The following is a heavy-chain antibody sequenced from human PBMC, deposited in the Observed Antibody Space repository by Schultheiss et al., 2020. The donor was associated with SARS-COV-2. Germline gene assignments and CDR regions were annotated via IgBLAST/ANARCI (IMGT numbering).Heavy chain of an antibody. J-gene: IGHJ4*02. CDR3: ARNGPGVGQLVFCDY. CDR2: MNPNSGNT. CDR1: GGTFSSYA. Sequence: ASVKVSCKASGGTFSSYAISWVRQATGQGLEWMGWMNPNSGNTGYAQKFQGRVTMTRDTSISTAYMELSRLRSDDTAVYYCARNGPGVGQLVFCDYWGQGTLVTVSS. D-gene: IGHD6-6*01. V-gene: IGHV1-8*02.